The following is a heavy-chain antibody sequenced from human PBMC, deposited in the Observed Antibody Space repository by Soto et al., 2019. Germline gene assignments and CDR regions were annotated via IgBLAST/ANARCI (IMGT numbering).Heavy chain of an antibody. J-gene: IGHJ4*02. D-gene: IGHD6-19*01. CDR3: ASVYNSGSGSNYYFDY. V-gene: IGHV4-39*01. CDR1: GGSISSNGYY. Sequence: SETLSLTCTVSGGSISSNGYYWGWIRQPPGKGLEWIGSIYYSGSTYYNPSLKSRVTISVDTSKNQFSLKLSSVTAADTAVYYCASVYNSGSGSNYYFDYWGQGTLVTVSS. CDR2: IYYSGST.